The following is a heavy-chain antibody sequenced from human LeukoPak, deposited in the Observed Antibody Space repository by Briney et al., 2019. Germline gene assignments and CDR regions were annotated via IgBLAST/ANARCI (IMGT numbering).Heavy chain of an antibody. D-gene: IGHD6-19*01. J-gene: IGHJ6*03. V-gene: IGHV3-53*01. CDR2: IYSGGGT. CDR1: GFIISSTY. CDR3: ATSSGEAVAGGHYYMDV. Sequence: PGGSLRLSCAASGFIISSTYMNWLRQAPGKGLEWVSLIYSGGGTFYADSVKGRFTISRDNSRNTLYLQMISLRAEDTTVYYCATSSGEAVAGGHYYMDVWGKGTTVTVSS.